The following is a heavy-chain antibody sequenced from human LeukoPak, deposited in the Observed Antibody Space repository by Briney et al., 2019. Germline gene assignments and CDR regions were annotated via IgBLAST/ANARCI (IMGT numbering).Heavy chain of an antibody. D-gene: IGHD3-3*01. V-gene: IGHV4-34*01. J-gene: IGHJ4*02. CDR1: GGSFSGYY. Sequence: SETLSLTRAVYGGSFSGYYWSWIRQPPGKGLEWIGEINHSGSTNYNPSLKSRVTISVDTSKNQFSLKLSSVTAADTAVYYCARSYYDFWSGYYMETTRYYFDYWGQGTLVTVSS. CDR2: INHSGST. CDR3: ARSYYDFWSGYYMETTRYYFDY.